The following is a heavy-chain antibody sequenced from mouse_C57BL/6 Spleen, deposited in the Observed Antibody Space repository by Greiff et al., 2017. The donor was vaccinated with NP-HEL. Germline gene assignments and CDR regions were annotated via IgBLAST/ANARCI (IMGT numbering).Heavy chain of an antibody. V-gene: IGHV1-52*01. D-gene: IGHD1-1*01. J-gene: IGHJ1*03. CDR1: GYTFTSYW. CDR3: ARNYGSSDWYFDV. CDR2: IDPSDSET. Sequence: VQLQQPGAELVRPGSSVKLSCKASGYTFTSYWMHWVKQRPIQGLEWIGNIDPSDSETHYNQKFKDKATLTVDKSSSTAYMQLSSLTSEDSAVDYCARNYGSSDWYFDVWGTGTTVTVSS.